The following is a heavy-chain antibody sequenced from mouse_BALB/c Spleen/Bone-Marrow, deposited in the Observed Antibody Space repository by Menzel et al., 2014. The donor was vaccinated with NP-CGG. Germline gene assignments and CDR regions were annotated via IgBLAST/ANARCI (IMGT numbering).Heavy chain of an antibody. CDR3: ARGYGSSYGYAMDY. J-gene: IGHJ4*01. V-gene: IGHV1-18*01. D-gene: IGHD1-1*01. CDR2: INPYNGGT. Sequence: EVHLVESGPELVQPGASMKISCKASGYSFTGYTMNWVKQSHGKNLEWIGLINPYNGGTSYNQKFKGKATLTVDKSSSTAYMELLSLTSEDSAVYYCARGYGSSYGYAMDYWGQGTSVTVSS. CDR1: GYSFTGYT.